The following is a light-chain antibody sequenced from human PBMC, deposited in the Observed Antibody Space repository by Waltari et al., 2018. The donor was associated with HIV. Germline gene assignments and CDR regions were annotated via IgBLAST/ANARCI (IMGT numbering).Light chain of an antibody. Sequence: EIVLTQSPATLSLSPGERATLSCRASQRVNNYLAWYQQKPGQAPRPLIYDASNRATGIPARFSGSGSGTDFTLTISSLEPEDFAVYYCQQRSNWPPLTFGGGTKVEIK. CDR1: QRVNNY. CDR3: QQRSNWPPLT. V-gene: IGKV3-11*01. J-gene: IGKJ4*01. CDR2: DAS.